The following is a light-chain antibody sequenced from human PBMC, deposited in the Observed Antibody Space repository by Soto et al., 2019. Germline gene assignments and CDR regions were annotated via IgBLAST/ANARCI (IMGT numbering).Light chain of an antibody. J-gene: IGLJ1*01. Sequence: QSALTQPRSVSGSPGQSVTISCTGTSTDVGAYDFVSWYQQHPGKAPQVIIYDVNKRPSGVPDRFSGSKSDNTASLTISGLQADDEADYYCCSYAGRYSSYVFGGGTKLTV. CDR3: CSYAGRYSSYV. V-gene: IGLV2-11*01. CDR1: STDVGAYDF. CDR2: DVN.